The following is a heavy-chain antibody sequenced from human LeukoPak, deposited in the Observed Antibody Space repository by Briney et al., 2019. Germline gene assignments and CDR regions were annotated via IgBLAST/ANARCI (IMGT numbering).Heavy chain of an antibody. Sequence: GGSLRLSCAASGFTFSSYAMSWVRQAPGKGLEWVSVISGSGGSTHYADSVWGRFTISRDNSKSTLYLQMNSLRAEDMAIYYCAKMPAYYYDSSGYAFHFDYWGQGTLVTVSS. CDR2: ISGSGGST. D-gene: IGHD3-22*01. J-gene: IGHJ4*02. CDR1: GFTFSSYA. V-gene: IGHV3-23*01. CDR3: AKMPAYYYDSSGYAFHFDY.